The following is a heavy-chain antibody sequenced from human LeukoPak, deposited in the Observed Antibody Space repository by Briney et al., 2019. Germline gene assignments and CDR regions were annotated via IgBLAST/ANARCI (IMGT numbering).Heavy chain of an antibody. D-gene: IGHD3-22*01. CDR3: ARGLFLSGYLDAFDI. J-gene: IGHJ3*02. V-gene: IGHV3-53*01. Sequence: PGGSLRLSCAASGFTFSSSAMSWVRQAPGEGLEWVSLIYSDGRTYYADSVKGRCTISRDGSKNTLYLQMNSLRVEDTAVYYCARGLFLSGYLDAFDIWGQGTVVTVSS. CDR2: IYSDGRT. CDR1: GFTFSSSA.